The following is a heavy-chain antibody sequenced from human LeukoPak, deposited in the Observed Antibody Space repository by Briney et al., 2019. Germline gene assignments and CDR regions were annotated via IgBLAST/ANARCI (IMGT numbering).Heavy chain of an antibody. V-gene: IGHV5-10-1*01. J-gene: IGHJ6*02. Sequence: GESLKISCKGSGYSFTSYWISWVRQMPGKGLEWMGMIDPSDSNTNYSPSFQGHVTISADRSISTAFLQWSSLKASDSAMYYCARKFVSYYYGMDVWGQGTTVTVSS. CDR1: GYSFTSYW. D-gene: IGHD3-16*01. CDR3: ARKFVSYYYGMDV. CDR2: IDPSDSNT.